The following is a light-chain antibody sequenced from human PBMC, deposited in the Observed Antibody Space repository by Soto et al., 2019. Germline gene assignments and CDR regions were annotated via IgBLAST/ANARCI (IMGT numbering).Light chain of an antibody. CDR3: QQYQNWPPT. V-gene: IGKV3-15*01. Sequence: EIVMTQSPGTLSVSPGERATLSCRASQSVSSNLAWYQQKPGQAPRLFIYGASTRATGIPAKFSGSGFGTEFTLSISSLHSEDLAVYYCQQYQNWPPTFGQGTKVDIK. J-gene: IGKJ1*01. CDR2: GAS. CDR1: QSVSSN.